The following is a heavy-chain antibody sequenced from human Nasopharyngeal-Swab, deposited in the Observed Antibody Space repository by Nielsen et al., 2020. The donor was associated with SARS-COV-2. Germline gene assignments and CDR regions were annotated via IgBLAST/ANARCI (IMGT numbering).Heavy chain of an antibody. V-gene: IGHV3-74*01. D-gene: IGHD1-20*01. Sequence: GESLKISCAASGFSFRGHWMHWVRQAPGKGLVWVSRINTDGTITNYADSVKGRFTISRDNAKNALYLQMNSLTADDAGIYYCARDLNWNQADFWGQGTLVTVSS. CDR1: GFSFRGHW. CDR2: INTDGTIT. J-gene: IGHJ4*02. CDR3: ARDLNWNQADF.